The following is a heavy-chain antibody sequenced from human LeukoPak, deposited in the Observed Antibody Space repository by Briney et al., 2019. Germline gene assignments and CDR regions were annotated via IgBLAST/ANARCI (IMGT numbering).Heavy chain of an antibody. J-gene: IGHJ4*02. D-gene: IGHD2-15*01. CDR2: IYYSGST. CDR1: GGSISSSSYY. V-gene: IGHV4-39*07. Sequence: PSETLSLTCTVSGGSISSSSYYWGWIRQPPGKGLEWIGSIYYSGSTYYNPSLKSRVTISVDTSKNQFSLKLSSVTAADTAVYYCARENRLRGGSCYPDYWGQGTLVTVSS. CDR3: ARENRLRGGSCYPDY.